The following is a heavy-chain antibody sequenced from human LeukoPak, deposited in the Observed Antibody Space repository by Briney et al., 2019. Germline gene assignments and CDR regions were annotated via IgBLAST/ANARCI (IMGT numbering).Heavy chain of an antibody. V-gene: IGHV1-2*02. CDR2: INPNSGGT. Sequence: GASVKVSCKASGYTFTGYYMHWVRQAPGQGLEWMGWINPNSGGTNYAQKFQGRVTMTRDTSISTAYMELSRLRSDDTAVYYCAKVGDTWETGRFDYWGQGTLVTVSS. J-gene: IGHJ4*02. D-gene: IGHD1-14*01. CDR3: AKVGDTWETGRFDY. CDR1: GYTFTGYY.